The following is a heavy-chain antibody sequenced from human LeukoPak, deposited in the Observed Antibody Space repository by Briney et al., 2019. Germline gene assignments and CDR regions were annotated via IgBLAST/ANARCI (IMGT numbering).Heavy chain of an antibody. D-gene: IGHD4-17*01. V-gene: IGHV3-30*18. Sequence: GRSLRLSCAASGFTFSSYGMHWVRQAPGKGLEWVAVISYDGSNKYYADSVKGRFTISRDNSKNTLYLQMNSLRAEDTAVYYCAKDLVVTVRFYYYGMDVWGQGTTVTLSS. CDR1: GFTFSSYG. CDR2: ISYDGSNK. CDR3: AKDLVVTVRFYYYGMDV. J-gene: IGHJ6*02.